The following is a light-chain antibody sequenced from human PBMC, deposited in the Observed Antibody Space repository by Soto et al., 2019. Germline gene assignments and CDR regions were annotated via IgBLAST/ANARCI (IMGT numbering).Light chain of an antibody. Sequence: IQMTPSPSSLSASLGDRVTITCRASQDISTYLNWYQQKPGKAPNLLIYTVPNLETGVPSRFSGSGSGTVFTLTISALQPEDIATYYCQQYNSLPYTFGQG. CDR2: TVP. CDR3: QQYNSLPYT. J-gene: IGKJ2*01. CDR1: QDISTY. V-gene: IGKV1-33*01.